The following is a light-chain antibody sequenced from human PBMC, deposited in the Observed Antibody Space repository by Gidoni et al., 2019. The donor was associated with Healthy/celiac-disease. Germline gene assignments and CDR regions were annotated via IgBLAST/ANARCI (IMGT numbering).Light chain of an antibody. J-gene: IGKJ3*01. CDR2: AAS. CDR3: QQSYSNLGT. CDR1: QSISSY. Sequence: DIQMTQSPSSLSAYVGDRVTITCRAGQSISSYLNWYMQKPGKAPKLLIYAASSLQSGVPSRFIGSGSGTDFTLTLSSLQPDDFATYYCQQSYSNLGTFGPGTKVDIK. V-gene: IGKV1-39*01.